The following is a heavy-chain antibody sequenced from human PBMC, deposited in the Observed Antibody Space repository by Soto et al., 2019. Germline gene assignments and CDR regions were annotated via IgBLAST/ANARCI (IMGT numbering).Heavy chain of an antibody. Sequence: SETLSLTCAVYGGSFSGYYWSWIRQPPGKGLEWIGEINHSGSTNYNPSLKSRVTISVDTSKNQFSLKLSSVTAADTAVYYCARITIFGVVISTNYYFDYWGQGTLVTVSS. J-gene: IGHJ4*02. D-gene: IGHD3-3*01. CDR1: GGSFSGYY. CDR2: INHSGST. V-gene: IGHV4-34*01. CDR3: ARITIFGVVISTNYYFDY.